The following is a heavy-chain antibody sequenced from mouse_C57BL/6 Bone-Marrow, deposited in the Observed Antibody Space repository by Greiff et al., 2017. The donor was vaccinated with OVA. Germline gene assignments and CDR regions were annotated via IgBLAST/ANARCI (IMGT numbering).Heavy chain of an antibody. D-gene: IGHD4-1*01. Sequence: EVKLMESGGGLVQPGGSLKLSCAASGFTFSDYYMYWVRQTPEKRLEWVAYISNGGGSTYYPDTVKGRFTISRDNAKNTLYLQMSRLKSEDTAIYYCARRVNWAWFAYWGQGTLVTVSA. J-gene: IGHJ3*01. CDR2: ISNGGGST. CDR1: GFTFSDYY. V-gene: IGHV5-12*01. CDR3: ARRVNWAWFAY.